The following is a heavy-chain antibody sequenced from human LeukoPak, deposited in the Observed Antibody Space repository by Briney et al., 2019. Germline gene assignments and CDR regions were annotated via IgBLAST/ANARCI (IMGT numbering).Heavy chain of an antibody. V-gene: IGHV4-59*01. J-gene: IGHJ3*02. CDR2: IYYSGST. CDR3: ARSLYYYGSDSFDI. CDR1: GGSISSYY. Sequence: PSETLSLTCTVSGGSISSYYWNWIRQPPGKGLEWIGYIYYSGSTNYNPSLKSRVTLSVDTSKNQFSLKLSSVTAADTAVYYCARSLYYYGSDSFDIWGQGTMVTVSS. D-gene: IGHD3-10*01.